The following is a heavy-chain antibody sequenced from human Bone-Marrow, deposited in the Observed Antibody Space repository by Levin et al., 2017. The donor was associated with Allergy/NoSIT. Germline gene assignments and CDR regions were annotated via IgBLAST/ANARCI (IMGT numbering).Heavy chain of an antibody. V-gene: IGHV4-59*01. J-gene: IGHJ4*02. Sequence: SEPLSLTCTVSGGSISSYYWSWIRQPPGKGLEWIGYIYYSGSTNYNPSLKSRVTISVDTSKNQFSLKLSSVTAADTAVYYCARGRYSSSWYPDYWGQGTLVTVSS. CDR2: IYYSGST. CDR1: GGSISSYY. CDR3: ARGRYSSSWYPDY. D-gene: IGHD6-13*01.